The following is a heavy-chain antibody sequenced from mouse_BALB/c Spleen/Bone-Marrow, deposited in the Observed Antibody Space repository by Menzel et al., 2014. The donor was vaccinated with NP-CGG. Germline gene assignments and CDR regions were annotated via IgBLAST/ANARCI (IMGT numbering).Heavy chain of an antibody. CDR2: INPYNGAT. J-gene: IGHJ4*01. V-gene: IGHV1-42*01. Sequence: VPLQQSGPELVKPGASVKISCRAYGYSFTGYYMHWVKQSHVKSLEWIGRINPYNGATSYNQNFKDKASLTVDKSSSTAYMQLTSLTSEDSAVYYCARGVVYYYAMDYWGQGTSVTVSS. CDR3: ARGVVYYYAMDY. CDR1: GYSFTGYY.